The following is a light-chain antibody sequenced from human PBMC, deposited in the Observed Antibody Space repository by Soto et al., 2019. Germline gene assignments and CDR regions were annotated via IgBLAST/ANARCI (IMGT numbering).Light chain of an antibody. CDR2: GAF. J-gene: IGKJ4*01. Sequence: EIVMTQSPATLSVSPGERATLSCRASQSVRSNLAWYQQKPGQAPRLLIYGAFTSVPGIPARFSGSGSGTEFTLTISSLQSEEFAVYFCQQYNSWTPVTFGGGTKVEIK. CDR3: QQYNSWTPVT. CDR1: QSVRSN. V-gene: IGKV3-15*01.